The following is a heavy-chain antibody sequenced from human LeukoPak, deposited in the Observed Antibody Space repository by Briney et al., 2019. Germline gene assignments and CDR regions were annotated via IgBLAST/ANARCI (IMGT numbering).Heavy chain of an antibody. V-gene: IGHV3-23*01. Sequence: GGSLRLSCAASGFTFSGYALSWVRQAPGKGLEWVSAISGSGGSKYYADSVEGRFTISRDNSKNTVYLQINSLRAEDTAVYHCAKGRYYHDNSDAFEIWGQGTMVTVSS. CDR2: ISGSGGSK. CDR1: GFTFSGYA. J-gene: IGHJ3*02. CDR3: AKGRYYHDNSDAFEI. D-gene: IGHD3-22*01.